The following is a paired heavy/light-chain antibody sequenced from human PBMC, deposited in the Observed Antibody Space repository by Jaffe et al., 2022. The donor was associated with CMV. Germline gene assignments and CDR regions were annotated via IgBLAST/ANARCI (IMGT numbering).Heavy chain of an antibody. J-gene: IGHJ2*01. CDR1: GFTFSDYY. CDR3: ARDRLRYYDFWSGYYPDYWYFDL. CDR2: ISSSGSTI. D-gene: IGHD3-3*01. V-gene: IGHV3-11*01. Sequence: QVQLVESGGGLVKPGGSLRLSCAASGFTFSDYYMSWIRQAPGKGLEWVSYISSSGSTIYYADSVKGRFTISRDNAKNSLYLQMNSLRAEDTAVYYCARDRLRYYDFWSGYYPDYWYFDLWGRGTLVTVSS.
Light chain of an antibody. CDR1: QSVSSSY. Sequence: EIVLTQSPGTLSLSPGERATLSCRASQSVSSSYLAWYQQKPGQAPRLLIYGASSRATGIPDRFSGSGSGTDFTLTISRLEPEDFAVYYCQQYGSSPLTFGPGTKVDIK. J-gene: IGKJ3*01. CDR3: QQYGSSPLT. CDR2: GAS. V-gene: IGKV3-20*01.